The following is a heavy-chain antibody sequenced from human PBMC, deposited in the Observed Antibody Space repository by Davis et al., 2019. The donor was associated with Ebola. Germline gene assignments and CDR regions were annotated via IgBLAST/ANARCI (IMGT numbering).Heavy chain of an antibody. J-gene: IGHJ4*02. CDR2: IYGDDDK. CDR3: AHRLGYCSGASCYGGSYFGY. CDR1: GFSLTTTGVG. Sequence: SGPTLVKPTQTLTLTCTFSGFSLTTTGVGVGWIRQPPGKALEWLALIYGDDDKRYSPSLKSRLTITQDTSKNQVVLTMTNVDPVDTGTYYCAHRLGYCSGASCYGGSYFGYWGQGTLVTVSS. V-gene: IGHV2-5*02. D-gene: IGHD2-15*01.